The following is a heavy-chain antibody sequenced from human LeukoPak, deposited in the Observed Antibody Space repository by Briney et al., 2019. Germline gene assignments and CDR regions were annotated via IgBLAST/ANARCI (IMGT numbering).Heavy chain of an antibody. CDR1: GGSISSYY. CDR2: IYTSGST. Sequence: PSETLSLTCSVSGGSISSYYWSWIRQPAGKGLEWIGRIYTSGSTNYNPSLKSRVTMSVDTSKNQFSLKLSSVTAADTAVYYRARGSRGHPAAEYYYYYMDVWGKGTTVTVSS. D-gene: IGHD2-2*01. J-gene: IGHJ6*03. V-gene: IGHV4-4*07. CDR3: ARGSRGHPAAEYYYYYMDV.